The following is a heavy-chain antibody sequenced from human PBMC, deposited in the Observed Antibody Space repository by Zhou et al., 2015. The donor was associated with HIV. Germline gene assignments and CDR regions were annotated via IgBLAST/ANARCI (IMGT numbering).Heavy chain of an antibody. J-gene: IGHJ4*02. CDR1: GFVFEKYA. Sequence: EVQLVQSGGGLAQPGRSLTLSCAASGFVFEKYAMHWVRQAPGKGLEWVALISWDGDSTNYADSVKGRFTISRDNSKNSLYLQMNGLRPEDTALYYCAKDGAIGSSPGYYFDSWGQGTLVTVSS. CDR2: ISWDGDST. V-gene: IGHV3-43D*04. D-gene: IGHD6-13*01. CDR3: AKDGAIGSSPGYYFDS.